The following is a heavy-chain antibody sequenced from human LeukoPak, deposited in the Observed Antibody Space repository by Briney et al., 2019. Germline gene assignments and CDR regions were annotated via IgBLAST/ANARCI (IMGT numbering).Heavy chain of an antibody. CDR3: ARSPYSGYDSPGGGGMDV. J-gene: IGHJ6*02. CDR2: ISSSSSYI. D-gene: IGHD5-12*01. Sequence: GGSLRLSCAASGFTFSSYSMNWVRQAPGKGLGWVSSISSSSSYIYYADSVKGRFTISRDNAKNSLYLQMNSLRAEDTAVYYCARSPYSGYDSPGGGGMDVWGQGTTVTVSS. V-gene: IGHV3-21*01. CDR1: GFTFSSYS.